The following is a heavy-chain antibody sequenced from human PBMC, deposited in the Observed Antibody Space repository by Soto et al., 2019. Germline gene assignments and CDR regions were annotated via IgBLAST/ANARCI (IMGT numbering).Heavy chain of an antibody. V-gene: IGHV1-2*04. Sequence: GASVKVSCNASGYTFTGYYMHLVRQAPGQGLEWMGWINPNSGGTNYAQKFQGWVTMTRDTSISTAYMELSRLRSDDTAVYYCARGGSLWFGELSAYYYGMDVWGQGTTVTVSS. CDR3: ARGGSLWFGELSAYYYGMDV. J-gene: IGHJ6*02. CDR2: INPNSGGT. D-gene: IGHD3-10*01. CDR1: GYTFTGYY.